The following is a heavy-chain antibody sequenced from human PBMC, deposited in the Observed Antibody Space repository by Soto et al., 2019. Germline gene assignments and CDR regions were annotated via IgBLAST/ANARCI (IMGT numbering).Heavy chain of an antibody. CDR2: ISSSSSYI. V-gene: IGHV3-21*01. D-gene: IGHD6-13*01. J-gene: IGHJ4*02. CDR3: ARDLSTGAADYFLDY. Sequence: PLRLSCAASAFTFSSYSMNWVSQAPGKGLEWVSSISSSSSYIYYADSVKGRFTISRDNAKNSLYLQMNGLRAEDTAVYYCARDLSTGAADYFLDYWNQGALVTVSS. CDR1: AFTFSSYS.